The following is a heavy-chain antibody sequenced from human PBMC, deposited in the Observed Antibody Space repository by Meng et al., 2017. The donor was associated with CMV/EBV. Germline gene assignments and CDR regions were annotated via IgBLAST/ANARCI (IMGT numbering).Heavy chain of an antibody. CDR1: GSSISSGYY. D-gene: IGHD6-13*01. J-gene: IGHJ5*02. CDR3: ARVSSGGVGAAAMWFDP. Sequence: SEPLSLTCTVSGSSISSGYYWGWIRQPPGKGLEWIGSIYHSGSTYYNPSLKSRVTILVDTSKNQFSLKLSSVTAADTAVYYCARVSSGGVGAAAMWFDPWGQGTLVTVSS. CDR2: IYHSGST. V-gene: IGHV4-38-2*02.